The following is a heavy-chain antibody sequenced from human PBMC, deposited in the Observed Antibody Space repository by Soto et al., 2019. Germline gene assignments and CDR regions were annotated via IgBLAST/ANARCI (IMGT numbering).Heavy chain of an antibody. CDR2: ISAYNGNT. D-gene: IGHD3-10*01. CDR1: GYTFTSYG. V-gene: IGHV1-18*01. Sequence: QVQLVQSGAEVKKPGASVKVSCKASGYTFTSYGISWVRQAPGQGLEGMGGISAYNGNTNYAQKLQGRVTMTTDTPTSTAYMELRSLRSDDTAVYHCARDTYYYGSGSYRRFDYWGQGTLVTVSS. CDR3: ARDTYYYGSGSYRRFDY. J-gene: IGHJ4*02.